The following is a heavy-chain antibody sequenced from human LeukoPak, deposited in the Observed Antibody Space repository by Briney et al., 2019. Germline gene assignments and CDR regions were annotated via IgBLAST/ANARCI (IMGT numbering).Heavy chain of an antibody. CDR3: ARKPYSSSSSR. Sequence: GGSLRLSCVGSRFTFSLYTIHWVRQAPGKGLEWVSSISSSSSYIYYADSVKGRFTISRDNAKNSLYLQMNSLRAEDTAVYYCARKPYSSSSSRWGQGTLVTVSS. J-gene: IGHJ4*02. CDR1: RFTFSLYT. V-gene: IGHV3-21*01. D-gene: IGHD6-13*01. CDR2: ISSSSSYI.